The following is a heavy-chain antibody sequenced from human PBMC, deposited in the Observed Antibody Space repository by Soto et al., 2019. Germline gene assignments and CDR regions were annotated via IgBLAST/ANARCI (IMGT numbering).Heavy chain of an antibody. Sequence: GESLKISCKGSGYSFIDYWIAWVRQMPGKGLEWMGVIYPADSDSRYSPSFQGQVTISADKSISTAYLQWSSLRASDTAMYYCARGPGGGPIDYWGQGTLVTVSS. CDR3: ARGPGGGPIDY. D-gene: IGHD3-16*01. V-gene: IGHV5-51*01. CDR2: IYPADSDS. J-gene: IGHJ4*02. CDR1: GYSFIDYW.